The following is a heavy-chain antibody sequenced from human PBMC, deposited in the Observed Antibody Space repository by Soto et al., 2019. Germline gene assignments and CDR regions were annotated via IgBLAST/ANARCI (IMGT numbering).Heavy chain of an antibody. CDR1: GGTFSSYA. CDR3: ASSSLDVLLWFGELLSYYYGMDV. Sequence: QVQLVQSGAEVKKPGSSVKVSCKASGGTFSSYAISWVRQAPGQGLEWMGGIIPIFGTANYAQKFQGRVTITANESTSTAYMELSSLRSEDTAVYYCASSSLDVLLWFGELLSYYYGMDVWGQGTTVTVSS. CDR2: IIPIFGTA. J-gene: IGHJ6*02. V-gene: IGHV1-69*12. D-gene: IGHD3-10*01.